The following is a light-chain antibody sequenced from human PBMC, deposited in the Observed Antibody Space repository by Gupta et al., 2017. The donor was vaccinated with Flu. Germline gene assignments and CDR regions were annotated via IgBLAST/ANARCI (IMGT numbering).Light chain of an antibody. CDR3: QQPSNWPLYT. CDR1: QSVSRY. Sequence: ATLSLSPGERATLSCRASQSVSRYLAWYQQKPGQAPRLLIYDASNRATGIPARFSGSGYGTDFTLTISSREPEDFAVYYCQQPSNWPLYTFGQGTKMQIK. J-gene: IGKJ2*01. CDR2: DAS. V-gene: IGKV3-11*01.